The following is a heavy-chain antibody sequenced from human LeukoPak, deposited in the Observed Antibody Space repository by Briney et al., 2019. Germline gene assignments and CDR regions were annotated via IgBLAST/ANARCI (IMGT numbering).Heavy chain of an antibody. J-gene: IGHJ4*02. V-gene: IGHV3-23*01. D-gene: IGHD1-26*01. CDR3: AKIAPKRATPRGGVLDY. Sequence: GGSLRLSCAASGFTFSSYAMSWVRQAPGKGLEWVSVISGSGGSTYYADSVKGRFTISRDNSKNTLYLQMNSLRAEDTAVYYCAKIAPKRATPRGGVLDYWGQGTLVTVSS. CDR1: GFTFSSYA. CDR2: ISGSGGST.